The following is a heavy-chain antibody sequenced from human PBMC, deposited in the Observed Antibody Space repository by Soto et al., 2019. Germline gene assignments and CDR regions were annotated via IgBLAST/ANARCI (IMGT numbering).Heavy chain of an antibody. V-gene: IGHV3-23*01. Sequence: EVQLLESGGGLVQPGGSLRLSCAASGFTFSNYAMRWVRQAPGKGLEWVSAISNSGGTTYYADSVKGRFTISRDNSKDTLHLQMNSLRAEDTAVYYCAKTPRQWLVYFDYWGQGTLVTVSS. CDR1: GFTFSNYA. J-gene: IGHJ4*02. CDR2: ISNSGGTT. CDR3: AKTPRQWLVYFDY. D-gene: IGHD6-19*01.